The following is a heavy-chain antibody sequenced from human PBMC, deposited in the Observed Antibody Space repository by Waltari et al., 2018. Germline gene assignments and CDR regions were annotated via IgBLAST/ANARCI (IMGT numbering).Heavy chain of an antibody. V-gene: IGHV3-30*18. CDR2: ISDDGSNK. Sequence: QVQLVESGGGVVQPGRSLRLSCAASGFTFSSYGMPWVRQAPGKGLECVAGISDDGSNKYYADSVKGRFTISRDNSKNTLYLQMNSLRAEDTAVYYCAKGGANPRAEYFQHWGQGTLVTVSS. D-gene: IGHD1-26*01. CDR1: GFTFSSYG. J-gene: IGHJ1*01. CDR3: AKGGANPRAEYFQH.